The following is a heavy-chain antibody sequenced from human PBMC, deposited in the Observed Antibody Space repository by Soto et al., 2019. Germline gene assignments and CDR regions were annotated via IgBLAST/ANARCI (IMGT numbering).Heavy chain of an antibody. CDR2: IYYSGST. J-gene: IGHJ5*02. CDR1: GGSISSGDYY. D-gene: IGHD6-13*01. V-gene: IGHV4-30-4*01. Sequence: SETLSLTCTVSGGSISSGDYYWSWIRQPPGKGLEWIGYIYYSGSTYYNPSLKSRVTISVDTSKNQFSLKLSSVTAADTAVYYCARVAEVQRNWFDPWGQGTLVTVSS. CDR3: ARVAEVQRNWFDP.